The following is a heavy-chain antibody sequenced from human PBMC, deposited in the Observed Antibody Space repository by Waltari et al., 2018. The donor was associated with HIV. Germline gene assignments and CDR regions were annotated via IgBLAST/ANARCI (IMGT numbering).Heavy chain of an antibody. CDR1: GGSISSGGYY. D-gene: IGHD3-10*01. CDR2: IYYSGST. CDR3: ASLSLSGRAGFDP. Sequence: QVQLQESGPGLVKPSQTLSLTCTVSGGSISSGGYYWSWIRQHPGKGLEWIGYIYYSGSTYYNPSLKSRVTISVETSKNQCSLKLSSVTAADTAVYYGASLSLSGRAGFDPWGQGTLVTVSS. V-gene: IGHV4-31*03. J-gene: IGHJ5*02.